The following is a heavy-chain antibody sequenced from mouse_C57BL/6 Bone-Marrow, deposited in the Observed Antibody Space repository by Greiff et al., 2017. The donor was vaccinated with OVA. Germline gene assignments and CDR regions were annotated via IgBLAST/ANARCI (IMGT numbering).Heavy chain of an antibody. Sequence: EVHLVESGGDLVKPGGSLKLSCAASGFTFSSYGMSWVRQTPDKRLEWVATISSGGSYTYSPDSVKGRFTISRDNAKNTLYLQMSSLKSEDTAMYYCASHPDCYGSSYYAMDYWGQGTSVTVSS. D-gene: IGHD1-1*01. CDR1: GFTFSSYG. V-gene: IGHV5-6*01. CDR3: ASHPDCYGSSYYAMDY. CDR2: ISSGGSYT. J-gene: IGHJ4*01.